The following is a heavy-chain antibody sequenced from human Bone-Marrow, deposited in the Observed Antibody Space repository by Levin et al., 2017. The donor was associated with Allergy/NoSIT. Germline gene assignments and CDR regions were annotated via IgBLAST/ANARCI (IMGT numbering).Heavy chain of an antibody. Sequence: SETLSLTCTVSGGSISNGGYYWSWLRQLPGKGLEWIGYIYYTGTKNYNPSLKSRLSISVDTSRNQFSLKLTSVTAADSAVYYGATERGATVNYYYYYYMDVWGKGTTVTVSS. J-gene: IGHJ6*03. D-gene: IGHD1-1*01. CDR3: ATERGATVNYYYYYYMDV. CDR1: GGSISNGGYY. CDR2: IYYTGTK. V-gene: IGHV4-31*03.